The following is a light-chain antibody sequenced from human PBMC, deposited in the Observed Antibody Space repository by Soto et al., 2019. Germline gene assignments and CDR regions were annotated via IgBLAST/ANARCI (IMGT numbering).Light chain of an antibody. Sequence: QDSSSISRSVVFQVNSIVRASQNIGTYLAWYQQTPGKAPKLLISDASTLESGVPSRFGGSGSGTELTLSITSLQPADFATYYCQQCFWHWTFGQGTKVDIK. CDR1: QNIGTY. J-gene: IGKJ1*01. V-gene: IGKV1-5*02. CDR2: DAS. CDR3: QQCFWHWT.